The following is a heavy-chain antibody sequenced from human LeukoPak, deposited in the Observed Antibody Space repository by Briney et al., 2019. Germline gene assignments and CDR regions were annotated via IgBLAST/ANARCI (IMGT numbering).Heavy chain of an antibody. CDR2: IYYSGST. D-gene: IGHD2-21*02. CDR3: GRGLVVTYDC. CDR1: GGSISSYY. J-gene: IGHJ4*02. Sequence: SETLSLTCTVSGGSISSYYWSWIRQPPGKGLEWIGYIYYSGSTNYNPSLKSRVTISVDTSKNQFSLNLTSVPAAAPAFYYCGRGLVVTYDCWGKGPLVTAPS. V-gene: IGHV4-59*01.